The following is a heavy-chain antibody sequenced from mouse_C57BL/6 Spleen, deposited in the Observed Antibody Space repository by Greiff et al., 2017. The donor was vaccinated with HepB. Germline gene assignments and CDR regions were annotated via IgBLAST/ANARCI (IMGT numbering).Heavy chain of an antibody. V-gene: IGHV1-82*01. CDR2: IYPGDGDT. CDR3: AREGGGYYGPSFAY. J-gene: IGHJ3*01. Sequence: QVQLKESGPELVKPGASVKISCKASGYAFSSSWMNWVKQRPGKGLEWIGRIYPGDGDTNYNGKFKGKATLTADKSSSTAYMQLSSLTSEDSAVYFCAREGGGYYGPSFAYWGQGTLVTVSA. CDR1: GYAFSSSW. D-gene: IGHD1-1*01.